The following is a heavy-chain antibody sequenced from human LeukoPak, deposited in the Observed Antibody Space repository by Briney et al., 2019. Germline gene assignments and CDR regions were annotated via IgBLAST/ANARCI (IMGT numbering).Heavy chain of an antibody. J-gene: IGHJ4*02. Sequence: GGSLRLSCAASGFTLGDYWMSWVRQPPGKGLEWVANINEDGSEKHYVDSLKGRFTISRDNTKNSLYLQMNSLRAEDTAVYYCAHPPRQTVPARSPDDYWGQGTLVTVSS. D-gene: IGHD2-2*01. CDR3: AHPPRQTVPARSPDDY. CDR2: INEDGSEK. CDR1: GFTLGDYW. V-gene: IGHV3-7*03.